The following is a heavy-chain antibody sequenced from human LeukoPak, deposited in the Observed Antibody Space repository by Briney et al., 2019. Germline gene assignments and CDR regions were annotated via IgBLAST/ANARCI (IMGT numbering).Heavy chain of an antibody. Sequence: LETLSLTCTVSGGSISSSSYYWGWIRQPPGEGLEWIGSIYYSGSTYYNPSLKSRVTISVDTSKNQFSLKLSSVTAADTAVYYCARGRITIFGVALNWFDPWGQGTLDSVS. CDR1: GGSISSSSYY. J-gene: IGHJ5*02. CDR2: IYYSGST. V-gene: IGHV4-39*07. D-gene: IGHD3-3*01. CDR3: ARGRITIFGVALNWFDP.